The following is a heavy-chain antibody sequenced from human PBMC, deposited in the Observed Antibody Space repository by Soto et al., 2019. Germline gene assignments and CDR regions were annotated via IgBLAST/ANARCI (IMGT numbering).Heavy chain of an antibody. J-gene: IGHJ5*02. CDR3: ARDVGYCSGGSCYSSFWFDP. CDR1: GYTFTGYY. D-gene: IGHD2-15*01. CDR2: INPNSGGT. V-gene: IGHV1-2*04. Sequence: GASVKVSCKASGYTFTGYYMHWVRQAPGQGLEWMGWINPNSGGTNYAQKFQGWVTMTRDTSISTAYMELSRLRSDDTAVYYCARDVGYCSGGSCYSSFWFDPWGQGTLVTVSS.